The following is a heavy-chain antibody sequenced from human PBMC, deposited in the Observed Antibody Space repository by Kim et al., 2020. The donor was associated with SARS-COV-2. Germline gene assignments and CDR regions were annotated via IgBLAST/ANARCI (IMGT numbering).Heavy chain of an antibody. CDR2: T. CDR3: ASTAVAGTGDY. J-gene: IGHJ4*02. V-gene: IGHV3-66*01. Sequence: TQFDASGKGRHTLTRDNSKTTLYLQMNSLRTEDTAVYYCASTAVAGTGDYWGQGTLVTVSS. D-gene: IGHD6-19*01.